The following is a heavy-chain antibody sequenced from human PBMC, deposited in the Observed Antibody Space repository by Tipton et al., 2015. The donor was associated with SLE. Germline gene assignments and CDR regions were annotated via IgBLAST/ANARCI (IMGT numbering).Heavy chain of an antibody. J-gene: IGHJ4*02. V-gene: IGHV4-59*01. Sequence: GLVKPSETLSVTCTVSGDSISNYYWSWIRQPPGRGLEWIAYIFHTGYTNYNPSLKSRVTISIDTSKSQFSLDLTSVTAADTAVYYCAGEGKYTYGLDNLSFDYWGQGILVTVSS. CDR2: IFHTGYT. CDR1: GDSISNYY. CDR3: AGEGKYTYGLDNLSFDY. D-gene: IGHD5-18*01.